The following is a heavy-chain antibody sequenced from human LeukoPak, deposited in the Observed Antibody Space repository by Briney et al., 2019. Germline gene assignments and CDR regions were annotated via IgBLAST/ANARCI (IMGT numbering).Heavy chain of an antibody. CDR2: IIPIFGTA. J-gene: IGHJ4*02. V-gene: IGHV1-69*13. CDR1: GYTFTSYG. CDR3: ASPRFEFDY. Sequence: SVKVSCKASGYTFTSYGISWVRQAPGQGLEWMGGIIPIFGTANYAQKFQGRVTITADESTSTAYMELSSLRSEDTAVYYCASPRFEFDYWGQGTLVTVSS. D-gene: IGHD3-3*01.